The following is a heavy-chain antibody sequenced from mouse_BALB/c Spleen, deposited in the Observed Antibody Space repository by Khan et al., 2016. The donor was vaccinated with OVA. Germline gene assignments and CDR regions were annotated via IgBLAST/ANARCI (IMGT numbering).Heavy chain of an antibody. V-gene: IGHV3-5*02. Sequence: QESGPGLVKPSQTVSLTCTVTGISITTRNYRWSWIRQFPGNKLEWIGYIYYSGTITYNPSLTSRATITRDTSKNQFFLEMNSLTAEDTATYYCARDEYYGYWYFDVWGAGTTVTVSS. D-gene: IGHD1-1*01. CDR2: IYYSGTI. CDR1: GISITTRNYR. CDR3: ARDEYYGYWYFDV. J-gene: IGHJ1*01.